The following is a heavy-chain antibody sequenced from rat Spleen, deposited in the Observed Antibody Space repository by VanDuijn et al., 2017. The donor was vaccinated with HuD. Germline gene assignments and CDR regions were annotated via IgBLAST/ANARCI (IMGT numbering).Heavy chain of an antibody. V-gene: IGHV5-7*01. CDR1: GFTFSDYN. D-gene: IGHD1-10*01. Sequence: EVQLVESGGGLVQPGRSLRLSCAASGFTFSDYNMAWVRQAPRKGLEWVAIITYDGSSTYYRDSVKGRFTISRDNAESTLYLQMDSLRSEDTATYYCAKYNNQFAYWGQGTLVTVSS. J-gene: IGHJ3*01. CDR3: AKYNNQFAY. CDR2: ITYDGSST.